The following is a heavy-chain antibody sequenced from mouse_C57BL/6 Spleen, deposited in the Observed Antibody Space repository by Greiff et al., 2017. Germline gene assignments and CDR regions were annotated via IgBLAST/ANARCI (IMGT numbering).Heavy chain of an antibody. V-gene: IGHV5-9*01. CDR3: ARRGGYGNYGYFDV. Sequence: EVHLVESGGGLVKPGGSLKLSCAASGFTFSSYTMSWVRQTPEKRLEWVATISGGGGNTYYPDSVKGRFTISRDNAKNTLYLQMSSLRSEDTALYYCARRGGYGNYGYFDVWGTGTTVTVSS. J-gene: IGHJ1*03. D-gene: IGHD2-1*01. CDR2: ISGGGGNT. CDR1: GFTFSSYT.